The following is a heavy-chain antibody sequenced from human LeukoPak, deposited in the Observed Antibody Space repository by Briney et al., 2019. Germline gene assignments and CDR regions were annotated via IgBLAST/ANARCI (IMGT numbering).Heavy chain of an antibody. V-gene: IGHV3-7*02. D-gene: IGHD6-13*01. CDR3: ASSRWQAFDS. CDR2: IKQDGSEK. J-gene: IGHJ4*02. CDR1: GFTFSTYW. Sequence: HPGGSLRLSCAASGFTFSTYWMSWVRQAPGKGLEWVAHIKQDGSEKYYVDSVKGRFTVSRDNAKNSVYLQLSSLRTEDTAAYYGASSRWQAFDSWGQGILVTVSS.